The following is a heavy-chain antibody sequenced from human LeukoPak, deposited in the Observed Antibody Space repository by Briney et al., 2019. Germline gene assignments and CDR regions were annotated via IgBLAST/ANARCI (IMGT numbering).Heavy chain of an antibody. D-gene: IGHD3-3*01. CDR2: ISNDGSRK. Sequence: GGSLRLSCAPSGFTFSRHGMHWVRQAPGKGLEWVAIISNDGSRKYYAHSVEGRFTISRDNSKNTLYLQMDSLRAEDTAVYYCAKDRAWNYFDYWGQGTLVTVSS. J-gene: IGHJ4*02. CDR1: GFTFSRHG. CDR3: AKDRAWNYFDY. V-gene: IGHV3-30*18.